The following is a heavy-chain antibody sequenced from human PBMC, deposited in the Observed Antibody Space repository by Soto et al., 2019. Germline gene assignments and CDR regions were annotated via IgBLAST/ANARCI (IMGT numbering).Heavy chain of an antibody. Sequence: RRAPGQGLAWMGWNNPNSGSTNYAQTFQGRVTMTRDTSISTDYMELSRLRSDVTAVDYCARGVEPQQWLVWFCFDPWGQGTLVTVSS. J-gene: IGHJ5*01. CDR3: ARGVEPQQWLVWFCFDP. D-gene: IGHD6-19*01. CDR2: NNPNSGST. V-gene: IGHV1-2*02.